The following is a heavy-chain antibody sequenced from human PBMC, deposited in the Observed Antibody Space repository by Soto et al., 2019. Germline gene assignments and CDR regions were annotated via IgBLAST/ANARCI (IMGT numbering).Heavy chain of an antibody. Sequence: GGSLRLSCAASGFTFSSYAMHWVRQAPGKGLEWVAVISYDGSNKYYADSVKGRSTISRDNSKNTLYLQMNSLRAEDTAVYYCARDAYDFWSGYYRPGYGMDVWAKGPRSPSP. CDR3: ARDAYDFWSGYYRPGYGMDV. CDR2: ISYDGSNK. V-gene: IGHV3-30-3*01. J-gene: IGHJ6*02. CDR1: GFTFSSYA. D-gene: IGHD3-3*01.